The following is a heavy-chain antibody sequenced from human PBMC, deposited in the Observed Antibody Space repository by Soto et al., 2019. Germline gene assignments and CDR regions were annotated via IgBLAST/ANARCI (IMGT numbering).Heavy chain of an antibody. J-gene: IGHJ4*02. CDR2: LPYDGSSK. Sequence: GGSLRLSCAASGFPFNTSGMHLVRQAPGKGLEWVAVLPYDGSSKYYADSVKGRFTISRDNSKNTLYLQMSSLRAEDTAVYYCAKPPYDTIGYLFAYWGQGTLVTVSS. V-gene: IGHV3-30*18. D-gene: IGHD3-22*01. CDR3: AKPPYDTIGYLFAY. CDR1: GFPFNTSG.